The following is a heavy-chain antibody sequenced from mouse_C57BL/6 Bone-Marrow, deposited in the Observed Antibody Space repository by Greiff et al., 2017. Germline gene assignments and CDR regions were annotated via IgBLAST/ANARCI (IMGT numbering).Heavy chain of an antibody. CDR2: IHPNSGST. V-gene: IGHV1-64*01. Sequence: VQLQQPGAELVKPGASVKLSCKASGYTFTSYWMHWVKQRPGQGLEWIGMIHPNSGSTNYNEKFKSKATLTVDKSSSTAYMQLSSLTSEDSAVYYCARRGFTTVVAPDYWGQGTTRTVSS. CDR3: ARRGFTTVVAPDY. D-gene: IGHD1-1*01. CDR1: GYTFTSYW. J-gene: IGHJ2*01.